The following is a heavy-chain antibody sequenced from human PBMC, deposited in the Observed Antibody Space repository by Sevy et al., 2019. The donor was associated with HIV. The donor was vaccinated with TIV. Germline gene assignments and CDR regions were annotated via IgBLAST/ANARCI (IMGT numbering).Heavy chain of an antibody. Sequence: GGSLRLSCAASGFTFSSYAMHWVRQAPGKGLEWVAVISYDGSNKYYADSVKGRFTISRDNSKNTLYLQMNSLRAEDTAVYYCAREDGSYYLADAFDIWGQRTMVTVS. D-gene: IGHD1-26*01. CDR1: GFTFSSYA. CDR3: AREDGSYYLADAFDI. V-gene: IGHV3-30*04. J-gene: IGHJ3*02. CDR2: ISYDGSNK.